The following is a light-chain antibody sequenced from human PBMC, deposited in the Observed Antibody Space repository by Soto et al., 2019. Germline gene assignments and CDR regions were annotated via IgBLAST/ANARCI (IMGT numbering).Light chain of an antibody. Sequence: DIQMTQSPSSLSASVGDRVTIACRASQDISTYLAWYQQKPGKVPKLLIYAASTLQSGVPSRFSGSGSGTYFTLTVSSLQPEDVATYFCQQYNSSPRTFGQGTKVEIK. CDR2: AAS. V-gene: IGKV1-27*01. CDR1: QDISTY. CDR3: QQYNSSPRT. J-gene: IGKJ1*01.